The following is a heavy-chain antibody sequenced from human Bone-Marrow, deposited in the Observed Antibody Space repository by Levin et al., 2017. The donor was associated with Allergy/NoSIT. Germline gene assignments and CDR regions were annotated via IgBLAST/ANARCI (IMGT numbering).Heavy chain of an antibody. V-gene: IGHV3-23*01. J-gene: IGHJ4*02. CDR1: GFTFSSYA. CDR2: ISGSGGST. Sequence: GGSLRLSCAASGFTFSSYAMSWVRQAPGKGLVWVSAISGSGGSTYYADSVKGRFTISRDNSKNTLYLQMNSLRAEDTAVYYCAKGGSGWNLFDYWGQGTLVTVSS. CDR3: AKGGSGWNLFDY. D-gene: IGHD6-19*01.